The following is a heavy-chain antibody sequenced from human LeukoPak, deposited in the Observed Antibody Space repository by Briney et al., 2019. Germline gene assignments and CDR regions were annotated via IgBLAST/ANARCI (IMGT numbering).Heavy chain of an antibody. CDR1: GGASSADH. CDR2: INHSGNT. D-gene: IGHD6-13*01. V-gene: IGHV4-34*01. J-gene: IGHJ6*02. CDR3: ARFGESSSWYYFFGMDV. Sequence: SETLSLTCGVFGGASSADHWSWIRQSPGGGLEWIGEINHSGNTNYNPSLKSRVIISVDTSKNQFSLKLTSVTAADTGIYYCARFGESSSWYYFFGMDVWGQGTTVTVSS.